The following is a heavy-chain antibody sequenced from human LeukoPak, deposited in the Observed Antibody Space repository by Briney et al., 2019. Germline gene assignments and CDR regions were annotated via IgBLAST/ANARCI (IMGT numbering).Heavy chain of an antibody. Sequence: SETLSLTCTVSGGSISSGDYYWSWIRQPPGKGLEWIGYIYYSGSTYHNPSLKSRVTISVDTSKNQFSLKLSSVTAADTAVYYCARVEGSTHFDYWGQGTLVTVSS. V-gene: IGHV4-30-4*08. J-gene: IGHJ4*02. CDR1: GGSISSGDYY. CDR3: ARVEGSTHFDY. CDR2: IYYSGST. D-gene: IGHD2-15*01.